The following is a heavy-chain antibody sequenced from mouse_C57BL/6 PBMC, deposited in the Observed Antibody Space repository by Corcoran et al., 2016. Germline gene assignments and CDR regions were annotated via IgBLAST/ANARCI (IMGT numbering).Heavy chain of an antibody. V-gene: IGHV9-3*01. CDR1: GYTFTTYG. Sequence: QIQLVQSGPELKKPGETVKISCKASGYTFTTYGMSWVKQAPGKGLKWMGWINTYSGVPTYADDFKGRFAFSLETSASTAYLQINNLKNEDMATYFCARSYYGSSNWYFDVWGTGTTVTVSS. J-gene: IGHJ1*03. D-gene: IGHD1-1*01. CDR2: INTYSGVP. CDR3: ARSYYGSSNWYFDV.